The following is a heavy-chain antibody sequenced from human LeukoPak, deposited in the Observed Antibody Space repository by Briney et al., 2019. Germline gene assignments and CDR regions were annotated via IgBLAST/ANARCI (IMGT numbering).Heavy chain of an antibody. J-gene: IGHJ4*02. CDR3: AGTVTGENDY. CDR1: KFAFSSYS. V-gene: IGHV3-21*01. CDR2: ISSSSSYI. Sequence: GGSLRLSCAASKFAFSSYSMNWVRQAPGKGLEWVSSISSSSSYIYYADSVKGRFTISRDNAKNTLYLQMNSLRAEDTAVYYCAGTVTGENDYWGQGTLVTVSS. D-gene: IGHD4-17*01.